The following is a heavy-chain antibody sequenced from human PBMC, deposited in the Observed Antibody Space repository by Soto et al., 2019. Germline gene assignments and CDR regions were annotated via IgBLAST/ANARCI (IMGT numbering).Heavy chain of an antibody. CDR3: AKFAYYDSSGSLNDY. Sequence: SETLSLTCTVSGGSISSSSYYWGWIRQPPGKGLEWIGSIYYSGSTYYNPSLKSRVTISVDTSKNQFSLKLSSVTAADTAVYYCAKFAYYDSSGSLNDYWGQGTLVTVSS. CDR1: GGSISSSSYY. D-gene: IGHD3-22*01. J-gene: IGHJ4*02. CDR2: IYYSGST. V-gene: IGHV4-39*01.